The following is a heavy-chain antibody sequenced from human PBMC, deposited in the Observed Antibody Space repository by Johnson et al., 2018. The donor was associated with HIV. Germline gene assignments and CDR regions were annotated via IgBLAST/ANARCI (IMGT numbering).Heavy chain of an antibody. CDR2: ISDTGGSL. Sequence: VQLVESGGGVVQPGTSLRLACAASGFTFSSFAMHWVRQAPGKGLAWVSRISDTGGSLYYADSVKGRFTISRYNSKNMLYLQMNSLRAEDTALYYCAKGEQVWSVASAFDIWGQGTMVTVSS. D-gene: IGHD5-18*01. CDR1: GFTFSSFA. V-gene: IGHV3-23*04. J-gene: IGHJ3*02. CDR3: AKGEQVWSVASAFDI.